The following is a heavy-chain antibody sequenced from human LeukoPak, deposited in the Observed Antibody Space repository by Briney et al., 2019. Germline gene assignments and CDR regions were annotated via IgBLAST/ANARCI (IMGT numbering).Heavy chain of an antibody. CDR3: AREGAWWFGEV. V-gene: IGHV3-21*01. Sequence: PGGSLRLSCAASGLTFSSSAMNWVRQAPGKGLEWVSSISSSSNYIYYGDSLRGRFTISRDNAKNSLYLQMNSLSPDDTAVYYCAREGAWWFGEVWGQGALVTVSS. D-gene: IGHD3-10*01. J-gene: IGHJ4*02. CDR2: ISSSSNYI. CDR1: GLTFSSSA.